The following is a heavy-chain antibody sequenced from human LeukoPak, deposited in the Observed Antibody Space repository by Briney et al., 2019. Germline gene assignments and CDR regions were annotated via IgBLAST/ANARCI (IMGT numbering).Heavy chain of an antibody. Sequence: PGGSLRLSCAPSGFTFDNIAMTWVRQAPGKGLEWVSTISGSGGTTYYADSVKGRFTISRDNSKNTLYLQMDTLRADDTAVYYCARISSSWFFDFWGQGTLVTVSS. CDR3: ARISSSWFFDF. D-gene: IGHD6-13*01. V-gene: IGHV3-23*01. J-gene: IGHJ4*02. CDR2: ISGSGGTT. CDR1: GFTFDNIA.